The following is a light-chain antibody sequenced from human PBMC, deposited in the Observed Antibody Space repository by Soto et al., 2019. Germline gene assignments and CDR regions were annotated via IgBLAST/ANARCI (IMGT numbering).Light chain of an antibody. Sequence: EIVLTQSPDTLSLSPVEISTLSCRASQAVSSNYLAWYQQKPGQAPRLLIYAASSRATGIPDRFSGSGSGTDFSLTISRLEPEDFAVYYCQQYGSSPITFGQGTRLE. CDR3: QQYGSSPIT. CDR1: QAVSSNY. CDR2: AAS. J-gene: IGKJ5*01. V-gene: IGKV3-20*01.